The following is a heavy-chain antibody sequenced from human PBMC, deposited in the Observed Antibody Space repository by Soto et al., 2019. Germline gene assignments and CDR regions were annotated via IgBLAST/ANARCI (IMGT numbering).Heavy chain of an antibody. D-gene: IGHD5-12*01. CDR1: GYTFSDYY. Sequence: ASVKVSCKASGYTFSDYYLHWVRQAPGQGPEWMGRINPNSGDTKFAQKFQGRVTMTRDTSVRTAFMELNWLKPDDTAVYYCARESGGATATLDYYYFYMDVWGQGTKVTVSS. CDR2: INPNSGDT. V-gene: IGHV1-2*06. J-gene: IGHJ6*03. CDR3: ARESGGATATLDYYYFYMDV.